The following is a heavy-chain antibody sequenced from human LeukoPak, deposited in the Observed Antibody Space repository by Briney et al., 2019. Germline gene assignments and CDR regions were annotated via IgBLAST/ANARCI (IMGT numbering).Heavy chain of an antibody. CDR3: ARNFWSGAAWFDP. D-gene: IGHD3-3*01. V-gene: IGHV4-4*07. CDR1: GDSISSYY. CDR2: IYTSGST. J-gene: IGHJ5*02. Sequence: SETLSLTCTVSGDSISSYYWSWIRQPAGKGLGWIGRIYTSGSTTYNPSLKSRVTMSSDTSKNQFSLKLYSVTAADTAVYYCARNFWSGAAWFDPWGQGTLVTVSS.